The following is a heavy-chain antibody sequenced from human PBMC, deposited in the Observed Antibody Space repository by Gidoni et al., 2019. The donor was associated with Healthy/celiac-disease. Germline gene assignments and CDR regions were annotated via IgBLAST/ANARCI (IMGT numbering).Heavy chain of an antibody. Sequence: EVQLLESGGGLVQPGGSLRLSCAASGFTFSSYAMSWVRQAPGKGLEWVSAISGSGGSTYYADSVKGRFTISRDNSKNTLYLQMNSLRAEDTAVYYCAKDVPPLFSPYCGGDCYSVWGQGTLVTVSS. CDR2: ISGSGGST. J-gene: IGHJ4*02. D-gene: IGHD2-21*02. CDR1: GFTFSSYA. V-gene: IGHV3-23*01. CDR3: AKDVPPLFSPYCGGDCYSV.